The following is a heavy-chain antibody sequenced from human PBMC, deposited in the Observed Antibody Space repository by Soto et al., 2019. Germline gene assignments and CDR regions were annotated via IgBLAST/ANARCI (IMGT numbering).Heavy chain of an antibody. CDR2: ISGSGCST. CDR1: GFTFSSYA. Sequence: PGGSLRLSCAASGFTFSSYAMSWVRQAPGKGLEWVSAISGSGCSTYYADSVKGRFTISRDNSKNTLYLQMNSLRAEDTAVYYCAKDRRPMIVVVSTVGGMDVWGQGTKVTVSS. V-gene: IGHV3-23*01. D-gene: IGHD3-22*01. CDR3: AKDRRPMIVVVSTVGGMDV. J-gene: IGHJ6*02.